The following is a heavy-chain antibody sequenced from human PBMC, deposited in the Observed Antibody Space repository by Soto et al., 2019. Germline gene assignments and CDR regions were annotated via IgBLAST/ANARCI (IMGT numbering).Heavy chain of an antibody. CDR2: ISGSGGST. CDR1: GFTFSSYA. J-gene: IGHJ5*02. D-gene: IGHD2-2*01. V-gene: IGHV3-23*01. Sequence: GGSLRLSCAASGFTFSSYAMSWVRQAPGKGLEWVSAISGSGGSTYYADSVKGRFTISRDNSKNTLYLQMNSLRAEDTAVYYCARDIVVVPAAMFRDWFDPWGQGTLVTVSS. CDR3: ARDIVVVPAAMFRDWFDP.